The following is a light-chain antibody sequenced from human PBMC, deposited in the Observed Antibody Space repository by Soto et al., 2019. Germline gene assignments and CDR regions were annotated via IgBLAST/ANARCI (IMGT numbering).Light chain of an antibody. J-gene: IGKJ1*01. V-gene: IGKV1-5*01. CDR1: QSISSW. CDR2: AAS. CDR3: QQYNSYSKT. Sequence: DIQMTQSPSSVSASVGDRVTITCRASQSISSWLAWYQQKPGKAPNLLIYAASSLETGVPSRFSGSGSGTEFTLSISSLQPDDSASYYCQQYNSYSKTFGQGTKVDIK.